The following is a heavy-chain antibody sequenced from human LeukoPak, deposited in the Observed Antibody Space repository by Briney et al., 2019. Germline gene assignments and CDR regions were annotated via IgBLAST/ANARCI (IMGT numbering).Heavy chain of an antibody. CDR2: IYYSGST. V-gene: IGHV4-59*08. D-gene: IGHD2-2*02. CDR1: GGSISSYY. Sequence: SETLSLTCTVSGGSISSYYWSWIRQPPGKGLEWIGYIYYSGSTNYNPSLKSRVTISVDTSKNQFSLKLSSVTAEDTAVYYCARSIVVVPAAIVGWFDPWGQGTLVTVSS. CDR3: ARSIVVVPAAIVGWFDP. J-gene: IGHJ5*02.